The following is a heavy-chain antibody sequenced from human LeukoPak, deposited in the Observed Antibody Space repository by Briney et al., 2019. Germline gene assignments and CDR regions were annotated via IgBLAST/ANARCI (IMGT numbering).Heavy chain of an antibody. V-gene: IGHV3-74*01. J-gene: IGHJ4*02. D-gene: IGHD6-19*01. CDR3: ATKQWLAPPPDS. CDR2: INTDGTVT. CDR1: GVTFSKYW. Sequence: GGSLRLSCAASGVTFSKYWMRWVRQAPGRGLESVSRINTDGTVTTYADSVKGRFTLSRENDDNTMFLQMNSVRHEDTAVYYCATKQWLAPPPDSWGQGTPVTVSS.